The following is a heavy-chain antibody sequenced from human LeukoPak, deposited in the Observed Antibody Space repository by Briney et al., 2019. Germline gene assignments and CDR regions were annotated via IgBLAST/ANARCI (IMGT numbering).Heavy chain of an antibody. CDR2: INWNGSST. CDR1: GFTFDDYG. CDR3: ARGPETVTDPYYFDY. D-gene: IGHD4-11*01. J-gene: IGHJ4*02. V-gene: IGHV3-20*04. Sequence: GGSLRLSCAASGFTFDDYGMSWVRQAPGKGLEWVSGINWNGSSTGYADSVKGRFTISRDNAKDSLYLQMNSLRAEDTALYYCARGPETVTDPYYFDYWGQGTLVTVSS.